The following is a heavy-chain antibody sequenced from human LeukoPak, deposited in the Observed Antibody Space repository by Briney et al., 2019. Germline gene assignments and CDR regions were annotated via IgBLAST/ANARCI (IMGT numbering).Heavy chain of an antibody. CDR1: GDSINTYY. J-gene: IGHJ5*02. V-gene: IGHV4-59*01. CDR3: ARTPARRQWLSWFDP. D-gene: IGHD6-19*01. CDR2: IYYSGST. Sequence: SETLSLTCTVSGDSINTYYRNWIRQPPGKGLEWIGYIYYSGSTNYNPSLKSRVTISVDTSKNQFSLKLSSVTAADTAVYYCARTPARRQWLSWFDPWGQGTLVTVSS.